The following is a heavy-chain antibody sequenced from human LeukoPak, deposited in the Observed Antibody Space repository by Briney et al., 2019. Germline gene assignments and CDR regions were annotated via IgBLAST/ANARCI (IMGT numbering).Heavy chain of an antibody. Sequence: GGSLRLSCAASGFSFSSSAMTWVRQAPGKGLEWVSGISGSGGSTYDADSVKGRFTISRDNSKYTLDLQMNSLRVEDTAVYYCAKVTMVGWYFDLWGRGTLVTVSS. V-gene: IGHV3-23*01. CDR2: ISGSGGST. CDR1: GFSFSSSA. D-gene: IGHD4/OR15-4a*01. J-gene: IGHJ2*01. CDR3: AKVTMVGWYFDL.